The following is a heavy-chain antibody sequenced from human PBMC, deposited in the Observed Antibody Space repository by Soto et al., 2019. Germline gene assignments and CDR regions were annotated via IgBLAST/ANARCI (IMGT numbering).Heavy chain of an antibody. Sequence: GGSLRLSCAASGFTFSSYAMSWVRQAPGKGLEWVSTISSSGGSTYYADSVKGRFTISRDNSKNTLYLQMNSLRAEDMAVYYCAKAACGGDCYFDYWGQGTLVTVSS. D-gene: IGHD2-21*01. CDR1: GFTFSSYA. J-gene: IGHJ4*02. CDR2: ISSSGGST. CDR3: AKAACGGDCYFDY. V-gene: IGHV3-23*01.